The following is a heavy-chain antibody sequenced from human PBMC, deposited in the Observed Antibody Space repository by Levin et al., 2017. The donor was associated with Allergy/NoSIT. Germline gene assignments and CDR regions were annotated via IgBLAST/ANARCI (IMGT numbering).Heavy chain of an antibody. CDR1: GFTFDDYG. J-gene: IGHJ4*02. Sequence: GESLKISCAASGFTFDDYGMSWVRQAPGKGLEWVSGINWNGGSTGYADSVKGRFTISRDNAKNSLYLQMNSLRAEDTALYYCARDVITYYDILTGYYTVPGDYWGQGTLVTVSS. D-gene: IGHD3-9*01. CDR3: ARDVITYYDILTGYYTVPGDY. CDR2: INWNGGST. V-gene: IGHV3-20*04.